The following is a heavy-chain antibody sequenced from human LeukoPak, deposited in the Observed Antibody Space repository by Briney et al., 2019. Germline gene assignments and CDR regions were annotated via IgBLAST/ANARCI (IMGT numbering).Heavy chain of an antibody. V-gene: IGHV3-23*01. J-gene: IGHJ5*02. CDR1: GFTFSSYA. Sequence: GGSLRLSCAASGFTFSSYAMSWVRQAPGKGLEXVXXISGSGGSTYYADSVKGRFTISRDNSNNMLYLQMNSLRGEDTAVYYCAKSMTTTNVDWFDPWGQGTLVTVSS. D-gene: IGHD2-8*01. CDR2: ISGSGGST. CDR3: AKSMTTTNVDWFDP.